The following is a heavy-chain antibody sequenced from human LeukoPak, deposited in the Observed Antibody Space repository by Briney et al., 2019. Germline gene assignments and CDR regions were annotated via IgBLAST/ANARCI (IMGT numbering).Heavy chain of an antibody. J-gene: IGHJ5*02. Sequence: SETLSLTCAVYGGSFSGYYWSWIRQPPGKGLEWIGEINHSGSTYYNPSLKSRVTISVDTSKNQFSLKLSSVTAADTAVYYCAREWELAAWFDPWGQGTLVTVSS. V-gene: IGHV4-34*01. CDR3: AREWELAAWFDP. D-gene: IGHD1-26*01. CDR1: GGSFSGYY. CDR2: INHSGST.